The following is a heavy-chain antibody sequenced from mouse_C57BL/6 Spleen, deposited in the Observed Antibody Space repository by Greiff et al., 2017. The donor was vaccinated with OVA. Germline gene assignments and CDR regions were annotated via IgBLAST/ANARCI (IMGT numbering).Heavy chain of an antibody. CDR2: INPNNGGT. J-gene: IGHJ4*01. CDR1: GYTFTDYN. CDR3: ARVNDYGYAMDY. V-gene: IGHV1-18*01. Sequence: EVHLVESGPELVKPGASVKIPCKASGYTFTDYNMDWVKQSHGKSLEWIGDINPNNGGTIYNQKFKGKATLTVDKSSSTAYMELRSLTSEDTAVYYWARVNDYGYAMDYWGQGTSVTVSS. D-gene: IGHD2-4*01.